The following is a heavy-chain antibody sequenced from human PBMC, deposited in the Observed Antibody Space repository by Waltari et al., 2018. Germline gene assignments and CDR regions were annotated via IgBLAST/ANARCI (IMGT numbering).Heavy chain of an antibody. CDR2: VQGSGRT. CDR3: ARDRGRGIYLDS. D-gene: IGHD2-15*01. Sequence: QLQLQESGPGLVKPSGTLSLTCVVSGDPMSSTDWWSWVRQAPEKGLEWIGQVQGSGRTNYNPSFASRVSVSVDTSTNQFSLKVTSATAADTAVYFCARDRGRGIYLDSWGQGVLVTVSP. CDR1: GDPMSSTDW. J-gene: IGHJ4*02. V-gene: IGHV4-4*02.